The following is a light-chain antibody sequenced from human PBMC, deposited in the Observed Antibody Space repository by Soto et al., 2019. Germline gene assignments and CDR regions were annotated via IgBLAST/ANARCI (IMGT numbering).Light chain of an antibody. CDR2: GAS. V-gene: IGKV3-15*01. CDR3: QQYNNWPPLT. Sequence: EIVMTQSPATLSVSPGERATLSCRASQSVSSNLAWYQQKPGQAPRLLIYGASTRATGIPARFSGSWSGTEVTLTISSLQSEDFAVYYCQQYNNWPPLTFGGGTQVEIK. J-gene: IGKJ4*01. CDR1: QSVSSN.